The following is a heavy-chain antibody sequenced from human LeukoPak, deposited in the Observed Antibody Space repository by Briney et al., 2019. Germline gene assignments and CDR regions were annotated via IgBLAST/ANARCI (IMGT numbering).Heavy chain of an antibody. Sequence: PGGSLRLSRAASGFTFSSYSMNWVRQAPGKGLEWVSSISSSSSYIYYADSVKGRFTISRDNAKNSLYLQMNSLRAEDTAVYYCARGQDNWNYGYWGQGTLVTVSS. CDR3: ARGQDNWNYGY. J-gene: IGHJ4*02. V-gene: IGHV3-21*01. CDR2: ISSSSSYI. D-gene: IGHD1-1*01. CDR1: GFTFSSYS.